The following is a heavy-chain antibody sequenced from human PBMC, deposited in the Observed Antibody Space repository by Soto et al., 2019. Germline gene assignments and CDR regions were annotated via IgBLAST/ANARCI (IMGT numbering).Heavy chain of an antibody. CDR1: GGSIPTGTYF. V-gene: IGHV4-39*01. CDR2: MYSNGDT. CDR3: ARQMYGHSFGSGFDY. J-gene: IGHJ4*02. Sequence: PSETLSLTCTVSGGSIPTGTYFWGWIRQAPGKGLEWIGSMYSNGDTYYKPSLKSRVTISVDTSKIQFSLKVTSVTAADTAVYYCARQMYGHSFGSGFDYWGQGTPVTVSS. D-gene: IGHD5-18*01.